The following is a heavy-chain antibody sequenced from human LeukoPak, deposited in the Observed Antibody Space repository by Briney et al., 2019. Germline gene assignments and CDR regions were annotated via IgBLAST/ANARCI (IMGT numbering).Heavy chain of an antibody. V-gene: IGHV1-69*05. Sequence: ASVKVSCKASGGTFSSYAISWVRQAPGQGLEWMGRIIPIFGTANYAQKFQGRVTITTDESTSTAYMELSSLRSEDTAVYYCARDRMITLGGVTQYFDYWGQGTLVTVSS. CDR3: ARDRMITLGGVTQYFDY. CDR2: IIPIFGTA. CDR1: GGTFSSYA. J-gene: IGHJ4*02. D-gene: IGHD3-16*01.